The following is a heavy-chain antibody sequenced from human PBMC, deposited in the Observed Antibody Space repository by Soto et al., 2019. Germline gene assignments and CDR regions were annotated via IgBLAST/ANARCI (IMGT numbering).Heavy chain of an antibody. CDR1: GFSFSNCW. D-gene: IGHD3-3*01. CDR3: ARETHYDAA. CDR2: INEDGSQY. J-gene: IGHJ4*02. Sequence: EMQLVDSGGGLVQPGDSLRLSCAASGFSFSNCWVAWVRQAPGKGLEWVANINEDGSQYTYVESVKGRFTISRDNAKKSLYLKMSSLRAEDTAVYYCARETHYDAAWGQGTLVTVSS. V-gene: IGHV3-7*04.